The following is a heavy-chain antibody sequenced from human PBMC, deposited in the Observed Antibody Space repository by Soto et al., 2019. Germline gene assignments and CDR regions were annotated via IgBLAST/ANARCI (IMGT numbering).Heavy chain of an antibody. CDR3: AKDRMPLADIGVVVAATNWFDP. J-gene: IGHJ5*02. D-gene: IGHD2-15*01. CDR2: ISGSGGST. Sequence: EVQLLESGGGLVQPGGSLRLSCAASGFTFSSYAMSWVRQAPGKGLEWVSAISGSGGSTYYADSVKGRFTISRDNSKNPLYLQMNSLRAEDTDVYYCAKDRMPLADIGVVVAATNWFDPWGQGTLVTVSS. V-gene: IGHV3-23*01. CDR1: GFTFSSYA.